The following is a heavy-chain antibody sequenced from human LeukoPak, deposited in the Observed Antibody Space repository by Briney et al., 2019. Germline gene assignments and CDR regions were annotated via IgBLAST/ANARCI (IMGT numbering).Heavy chain of an antibody. CDR2: IIPIFGTA. J-gene: IGHJ5*02. D-gene: IGHD5-24*01. CDR1: GGTFSSYA. V-gene: IGHV1-69*13. Sequence: SVKVSCKASGGTFSSYAISWVRQAPGQGLEWMGGIIPIFGTANYAQKFQGRVTITADESTSTAYMELSSLRSEDPAVYYRATPRRDGYNYGYNWFDPWGQGTLVTVSS. CDR3: ATPRRDGYNYGYNWFDP.